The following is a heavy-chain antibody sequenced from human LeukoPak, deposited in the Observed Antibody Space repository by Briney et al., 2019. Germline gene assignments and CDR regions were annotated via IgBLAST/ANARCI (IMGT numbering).Heavy chain of an antibody. CDR1: AFTFSSYA. V-gene: IGHV3-23*01. J-gene: IGHJ4*02. Sequence: SGGSLRLSCAASAFTFSSYAMSWVRQAPGKGLEWVSVISGGGGSIFYADSVKGRFTISRDNSKNTLYLQMNSLRAEDTAIYYCARGVSSGLYYFDYWGQGTLVTVSS. CDR2: ISGGGGSI. D-gene: IGHD6-19*01. CDR3: ARGVSSGLYYFDY.